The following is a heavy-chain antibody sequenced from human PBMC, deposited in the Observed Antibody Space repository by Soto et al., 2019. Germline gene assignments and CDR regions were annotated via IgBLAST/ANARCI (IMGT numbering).Heavy chain of an antibody. CDR1: GGSISSYS. V-gene: IGHV4-59*01. CDR3: ARDRGGVASNWFDP. D-gene: IGHD3-10*01. CDR2: IHYSGST. Sequence: QVQLQESGPGLVKPSETLSLTCTVSGGSISSYSWSWIRQPPGKGLEWIGYIHYSGSTKYNPSLKSRVTISVDTSKNQFSLKLSSVTAADTAVYYCARDRGGVASNWFDPWGQGTLVTVSS. J-gene: IGHJ5*02.